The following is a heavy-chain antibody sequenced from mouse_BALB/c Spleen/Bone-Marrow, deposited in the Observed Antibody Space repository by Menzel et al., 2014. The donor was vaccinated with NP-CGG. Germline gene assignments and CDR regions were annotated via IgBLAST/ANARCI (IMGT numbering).Heavy chain of an antibody. J-gene: IGHJ2*01. CDR2: IRNKPNGYTT. V-gene: IGHV7-3*02. D-gene: IGHD1-1*01. CDR3: ARDDYGRGY. Sequence: VQLVESGGGLVQPGGSLRLSCATSGFTFTDYYMSWVRQPPGKALEWLGFIRNKPNGYTTEYSASVKGRFTISRDNSQSILYLQMNTLRAEDSATYYCARDDYGRGYWSQGTTLTVSS. CDR1: GFTFTDYY.